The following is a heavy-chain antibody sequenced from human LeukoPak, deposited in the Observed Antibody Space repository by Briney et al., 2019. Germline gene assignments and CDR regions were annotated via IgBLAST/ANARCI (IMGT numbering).Heavy chain of an antibody. CDR2: FDPKDGET. CDR3: ATGVYCATTTCPGYGNYYYFMDV. CDR1: GFTLSELS. V-gene: IGHV1-24*01. Sequence: VASVKVSCKGSGFTLSELSIHWVRQAPGKGLEWVGGFDPKDGETDYAERFRDRVILTDDRSANTAYMDLSSLGADDTAVYYCATGVYCATTTCPGYGNYYYFMDVWGEGTTVTV. D-gene: IGHD2-21*01. J-gene: IGHJ6*03.